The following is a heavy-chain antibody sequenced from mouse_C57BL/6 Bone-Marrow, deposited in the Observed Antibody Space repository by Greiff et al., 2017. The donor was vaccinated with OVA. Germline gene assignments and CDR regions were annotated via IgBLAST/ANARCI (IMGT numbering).Heavy chain of an antibody. D-gene: IGHD2-4*01. CDR2: IDPSDSYT. J-gene: IGHJ2*01. Sequence: VQLQQSGAELVMPGASVKLSCKASGYTFTRYWMHWVKQRPGQGLEWIGEIDPSDSYTNYNQKFKGKSTLTVDKSSSTAYMQLSSLTSEDSAVYYCAREEDDYVYFDYWGQGTTLTVSS. CDR3: AREEDDYVYFDY. V-gene: IGHV1-69*01. CDR1: GYTFTRYW.